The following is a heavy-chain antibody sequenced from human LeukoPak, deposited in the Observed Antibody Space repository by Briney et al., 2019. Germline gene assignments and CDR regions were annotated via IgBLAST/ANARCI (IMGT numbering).Heavy chain of an antibody. CDR3: VKAPVSGSYLPLFDY. V-gene: IGHV3-23*01. CDR1: GFTFSSYA. CDR2: ISGSGGST. Sequence: GGSLRLSCAASGFTFSSYAMSWVRQAPGKGLEWVSAISGSGGSTYYADSVKGRFTISRDNSKNTLYLQMNSLRAEDTAVYYCVKAPVSGSYLPLFDYWGQGTLVTVSS. J-gene: IGHJ4*02. D-gene: IGHD1-26*01.